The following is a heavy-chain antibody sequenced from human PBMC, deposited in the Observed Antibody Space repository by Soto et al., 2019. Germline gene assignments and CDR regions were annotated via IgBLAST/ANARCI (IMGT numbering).Heavy chain of an antibody. Sequence: QVRLEESGPGLVKPSETLSLICSVSGGSVNNANYFWNWIRHHPENGLEWIGYIYYSGSTRYNPSFKTRATLSIDTSKNPFSLRLNSVTVADTAVYFCARDADYGGSRGGMRVWGRGTTVTVSS. CDR2: IYYSGST. CDR1: GGSVNNANYF. V-gene: IGHV4-31*03. J-gene: IGHJ6*02. CDR3: ARDADYGGSRGGMRV. D-gene: IGHD4-17*01.